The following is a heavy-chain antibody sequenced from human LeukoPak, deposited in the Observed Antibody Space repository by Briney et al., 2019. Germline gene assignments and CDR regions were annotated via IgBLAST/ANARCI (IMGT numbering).Heavy chain of an antibody. CDR3: ATGGSLSYYESSGLGADF. CDR2: INPNSGRT. CDR1: GYTFTNYY. J-gene: IGHJ4*02. D-gene: IGHD3-22*01. Sequence: ASVKVSCKASGYTFTNYYIHWVRQAPGQGLEWMGWINPNSGRTNYAQKFQGRVTMTRDTSISTAYMELRRLRSDDTAVFYCATGGSLSYYESSGLGADFWGQGTLVTVSS. V-gene: IGHV1-2*02.